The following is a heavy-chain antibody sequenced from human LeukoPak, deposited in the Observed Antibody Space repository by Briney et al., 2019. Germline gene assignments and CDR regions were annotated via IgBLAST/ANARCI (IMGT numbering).Heavy chain of an antibody. J-gene: IGHJ4*02. V-gene: IGHV3-21*01. CDR1: GFTFSSYS. Sequence: PGGSLRLSCAASGFTFSSYSMNWVRQAPGKGLEWVSSISSSSSYIYYADSVKGRFTISRDNAKNSLHLQMNSLRAEDTAVYYCARELASLPVFDYWGQGTLVTVSS. CDR2: ISSSSSYI. D-gene: IGHD2-2*01. CDR3: ARELASLPVFDY.